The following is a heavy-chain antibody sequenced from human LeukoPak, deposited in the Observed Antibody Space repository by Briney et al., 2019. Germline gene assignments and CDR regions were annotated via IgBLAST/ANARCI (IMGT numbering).Heavy chain of an antibody. V-gene: IGHV3-74*01. Sequence: PGGSLRLSCAASGLTFSIYWMHWVRLAPGKGPVWVSRINSDGSSTSYADSVKGRFIISRDNAKNTLYLQMNSLRAEDTAVYFCARVAYYDATGYYRDAFDIWGQGTMVTVSS. J-gene: IGHJ3*02. CDR1: GLTFSIYW. CDR3: ARVAYYDATGYYRDAFDI. D-gene: IGHD3-9*01. CDR2: INSDGSST.